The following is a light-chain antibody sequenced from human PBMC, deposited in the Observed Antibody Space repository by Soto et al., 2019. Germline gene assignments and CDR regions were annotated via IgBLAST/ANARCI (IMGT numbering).Light chain of an antibody. J-gene: IGKJ4*01. Sequence: IGLSHSPATLSLYQGERATLSSMASQSVSGYLDWYQQKPGQAPRLLIYDAFKRETGIPARFSGSGFGTDFTLTISSLEPEDFAVYYCQQSSNWPLTFGGGTKVDI. V-gene: IGKV3-11*01. CDR2: DAF. CDR3: QQSSNWPLT. CDR1: QSVSGY.